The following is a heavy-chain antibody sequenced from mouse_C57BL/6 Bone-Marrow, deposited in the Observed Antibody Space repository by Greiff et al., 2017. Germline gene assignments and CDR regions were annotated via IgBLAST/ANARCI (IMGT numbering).Heavy chain of an antibody. Sequence: QVQLQQSGPELVKPGASVKISCKASGYAFSSSWMNWVKQRPGKGLEWIGRIYPGDGDTNYNGKFKGKATLTADKSSSTAYMQLSSLTSEDSAVYFCARGCPPVGYWGQGTTLTVSS. CDR1: GYAFSSSW. V-gene: IGHV1-82*01. CDR2: IYPGDGDT. J-gene: IGHJ2*01. CDR3: ARGCPPVGY.